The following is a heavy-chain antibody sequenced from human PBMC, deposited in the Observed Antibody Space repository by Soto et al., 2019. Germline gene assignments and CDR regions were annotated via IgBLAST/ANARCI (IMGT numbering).Heavy chain of an antibody. CDR2: INHSGST. CDR3: ARGYHYYGSRRYRNWFDP. CDR1: GGSFSGYY. V-gene: IGHV4-34*01. D-gene: IGHD3-10*01. Sequence: SETLSLTCAVYGGSFSGYYWSWIRQPPGKGLEWIGEINHSGSTNYNPSLKSRVTISVDTSKNQFSLKLSSVTAADTAVYYCARGYHYYGSRRYRNWFDPWGQGTLVTVSS. J-gene: IGHJ5*02.